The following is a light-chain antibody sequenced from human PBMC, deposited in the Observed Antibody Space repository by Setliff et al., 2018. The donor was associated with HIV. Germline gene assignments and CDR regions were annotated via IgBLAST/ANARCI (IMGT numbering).Light chain of an antibody. V-gene: IGLV3-21*04. CDR2: YNR. Sequence: SYELTQPPSASVAPGQTARIPCGGNNIGSKTVHWYQQKPGQAPVVVIFYNRDRPSGIPERFSGSNSGNTATLTISRVEGGDEAAYYCQVWDNTNDHYVFGTGTKVTVL. J-gene: IGLJ1*01. CDR1: NIGSKT. CDR3: QVWDNTNDHYV.